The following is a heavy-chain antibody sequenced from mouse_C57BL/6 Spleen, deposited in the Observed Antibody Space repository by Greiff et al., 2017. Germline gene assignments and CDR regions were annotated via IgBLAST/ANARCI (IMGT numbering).Heavy chain of an antibody. J-gene: IGHJ1*03. CDR1: GYTFTDYY. D-gene: IGHD1-1*01. Sequence: EVQLQQSGPELVKPGASVKISCKASGYTFTDYYMNWVKQSHGKSLEWIGDINPNNGGTSYNQKFKGKATLTVDKSSSTAYMELRSLTSEDSAVYYCARGYYGDWYFDAWGTGTTVTVSS. V-gene: IGHV1-26*01. CDR3: ARGYYGDWYFDA. CDR2: INPNNGGT.